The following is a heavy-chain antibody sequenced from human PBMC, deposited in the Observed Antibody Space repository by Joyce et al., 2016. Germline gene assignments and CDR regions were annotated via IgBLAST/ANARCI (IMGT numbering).Heavy chain of an antibody. CDR3: ARGRYYFDIHV. V-gene: IGHV1-69*12. J-gene: IGHJ6*02. CDR2: ISPMVHTA. Sequence: QVQLVQSGAEVKKSGSSVKVSCKASGGTFSNYAISWVRQAPGQGLEWMGGISPMVHTANYGQKVQGRVTITADESTSTAYMELSTLRFEDTAVYFCARGRYYFDIHVWGQGTTVTVSS. CDR1: GGTFSNYA.